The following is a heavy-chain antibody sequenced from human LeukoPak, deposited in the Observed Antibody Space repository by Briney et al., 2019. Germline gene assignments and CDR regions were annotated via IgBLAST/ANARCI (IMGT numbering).Heavy chain of an antibody. J-gene: IGHJ5*02. CDR2: IIPIFGTA. V-gene: IGHV1-69*05. Sequence: ASVKVSCKASGGTFSSYAISWVRQAPGQGLEWTGGIIPIFGTANYAQKFQGRVTITTDESTSTAYMELSSLRSEDTAVYYCARGGMTTGYNWFDPWGQGTLVTVSS. CDR3: ARGGMTTGYNWFDP. D-gene: IGHD4-17*01. CDR1: GGTFSSYA.